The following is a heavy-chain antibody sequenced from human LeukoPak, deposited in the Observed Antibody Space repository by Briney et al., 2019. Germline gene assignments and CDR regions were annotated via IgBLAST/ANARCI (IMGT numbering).Heavy chain of an antibody. J-gene: IGHJ4*02. CDR2: ISPNSGGT. V-gene: IGHV1-2*02. Sequence: ASVKVSCKASGFTFSGYYMHWVRQAPGQGLEWMAWISPNSGGTNYVQKFQGRVTVTRDTSISTDYMEISGLTSDDTALYYCAREPSGSVGYDYWGQGTLVTGSP. CDR3: AREPSGSVGYDY. CDR1: GFTFSGYY. D-gene: IGHD3-10*01.